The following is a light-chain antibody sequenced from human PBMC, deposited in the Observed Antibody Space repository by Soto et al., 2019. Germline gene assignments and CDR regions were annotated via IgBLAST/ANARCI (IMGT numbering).Light chain of an antibody. J-gene: IGKJ1*01. CDR3: QQYNDYWT. CDR1: QSTSSY. Sequence: DIQMTQSPSTLSASLVYRFTITCRASQSTSSYLAWYQQKPGKAPKLLIYQASSLENGVPSRFSGSGSGTDFTLIISSLQPDDFATYYCQQYNDYWTFGQGTKVDIK. V-gene: IGKV1-5*03. CDR2: QAS.